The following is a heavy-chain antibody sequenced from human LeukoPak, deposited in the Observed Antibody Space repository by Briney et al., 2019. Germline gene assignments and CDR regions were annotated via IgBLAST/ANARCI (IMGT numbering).Heavy chain of an antibody. Sequence: PGGSLRLSCAASGFTFSSYAMHWVRQAPGKGLEWVAVISYDGSNKYYADSVKGRFTISRDNSKNTLYLQMNSLRAEDTAVYYCAREYSSGYYHDWGQGTLVTVSS. J-gene: IGHJ4*02. CDR1: GFTFSSYA. CDR3: AREYSSGYYHD. V-gene: IGHV3-30*04. D-gene: IGHD3-22*01. CDR2: ISYDGSNK.